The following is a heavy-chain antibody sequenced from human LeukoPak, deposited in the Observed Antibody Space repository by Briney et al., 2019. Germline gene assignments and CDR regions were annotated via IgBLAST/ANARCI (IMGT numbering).Heavy chain of an antibody. CDR1: GASISSHY. Sequence: SETLSLTCSVSGASISSHYWSWIRQPPGKGLEWIGYIYYSGSTYYNPSLKSRVTISVDTSKNQFSLKLSSVTAADTAVYYCARVGRNWGNLIDYWGQGTLVTVSS. D-gene: IGHD7-27*01. J-gene: IGHJ4*02. CDR2: IYYSGST. V-gene: IGHV4-59*11. CDR3: ARVGRNWGNLIDY.